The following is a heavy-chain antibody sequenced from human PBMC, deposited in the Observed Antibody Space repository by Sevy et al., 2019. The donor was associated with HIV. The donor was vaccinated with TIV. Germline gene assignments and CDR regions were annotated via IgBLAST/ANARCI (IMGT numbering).Heavy chain of an antibody. V-gene: IGHV3-23*01. CDR1: GFIFNSYA. Sequence: GGSLRLSCAASGFIFNSYAMNWVRQAPGKGLEWVSSISGSGGSTYYADSVKGRVTISRDNFRRMVDLQMNSLRAEDTAIYYCRGVETTTAFDYWGQGTLVTVSS. CDR3: RGVETTTAFDY. D-gene: IGHD1-1*01. J-gene: IGHJ4*02. CDR2: ISGSGGST.